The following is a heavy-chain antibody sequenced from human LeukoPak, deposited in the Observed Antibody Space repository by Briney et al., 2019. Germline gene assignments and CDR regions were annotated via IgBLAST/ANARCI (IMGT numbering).Heavy chain of an antibody. CDR3: ARPPFQGAHYDYYMDV. V-gene: IGHV1-8*01. D-gene: IGHD3-16*01. Sequence: GASVKVSCKASGYTFTSYDINWVGQATGQGREWMGWMNPNSGNTGYAQKFQGRVTMTRNTSISTAYMELNSLRAEDTAGYYCARPPFQGAHYDYYMDVWGKGTTVTVSS. J-gene: IGHJ6*03. CDR1: GYTFTSYD. CDR2: MNPNSGNT.